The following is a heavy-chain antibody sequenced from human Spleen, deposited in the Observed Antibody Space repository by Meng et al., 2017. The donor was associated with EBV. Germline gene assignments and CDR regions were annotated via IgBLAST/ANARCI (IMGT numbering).Heavy chain of an antibody. V-gene: IGHV1-69*06. J-gene: IGHJ4*02. Sequence: VPRVQSGEEVKRPGSSVKVSCKAVGGTLINYAIAWVRQAPGQGLEGMGGFIPFFGTPNYAQRFQGRVTITADRSTSTAYMQLTSLRSEDTATYYCATMMKSGFDYWGQGTLVTVSS. D-gene: IGHD3-16*01. CDR2: FIPFFGTP. CDR1: GGTLINYA. CDR3: ATMMKSGFDY.